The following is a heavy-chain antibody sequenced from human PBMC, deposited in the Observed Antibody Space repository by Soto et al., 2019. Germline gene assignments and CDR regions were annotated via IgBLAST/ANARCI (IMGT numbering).Heavy chain of an antibody. Sequence: EVQLLESGGGLVQPGGSLRLSCAASGFTFSSYAMSWVRQAPGKGLEWVSAISGSGGSTYYADSVKGRFTISRDNSKNMLYLQMNSLRAEDTAVYYCAIGSSGGSPSLKFDYWGQGTLVTVSS. J-gene: IGHJ4*02. CDR2: ISGSGGST. CDR1: GFTFSSYA. V-gene: IGHV3-23*01. D-gene: IGHD2-15*01. CDR3: AIGSSGGSPSLKFDY.